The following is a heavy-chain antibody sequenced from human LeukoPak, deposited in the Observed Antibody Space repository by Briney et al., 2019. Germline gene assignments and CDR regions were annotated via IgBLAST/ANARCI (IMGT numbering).Heavy chain of an antibody. Sequence: SETLSLTCAVYGGSFSGYYWSWIRQPPGKGLEWIGEINHSGSTNYNPSLKSRVTISVDTSKNQFSLKLGSVTAADTAVYYCARTVVVAYFDYWGQGTLVTVSS. CDR1: GGSFSGYY. J-gene: IGHJ4*02. D-gene: IGHD2-15*01. CDR2: INHSGST. CDR3: ARTVVVAYFDY. V-gene: IGHV4-34*01.